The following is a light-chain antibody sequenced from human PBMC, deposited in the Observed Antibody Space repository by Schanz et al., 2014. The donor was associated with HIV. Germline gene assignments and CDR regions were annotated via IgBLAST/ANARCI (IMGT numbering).Light chain of an antibody. CDR3: QYFGNSGGT. V-gene: IGKV3-20*01. CDR2: SAS. Sequence: EIVLTQSPVILSLSPGERATLSCRASQTVSSNSLGWYQQKRGQVPRLLIYSASTRATGIPARFSGSGSGTEFTLTISRLEPEDFAVYYCQYFGNSGGTFGGGTKVEIK. CDR1: QTVSSNS. J-gene: IGKJ4*01.